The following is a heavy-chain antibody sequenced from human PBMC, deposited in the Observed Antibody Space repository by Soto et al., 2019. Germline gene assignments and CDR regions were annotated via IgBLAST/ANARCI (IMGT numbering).Heavy chain of an antibody. Sequence: QLVQSGPEVKKPGASVKVSCQASGYTFSSYTISWVRQAPGQGLEWLGWISPYNGNTKYTQKLQGRLTITTDTSTRTAYMDLRSLRSDHTAVYYCARADYGVDDYWGPGTLVTVSS. J-gene: IGHJ4*02. D-gene: IGHD3-16*01. CDR3: ARADYGVDDY. CDR2: ISPYNGNT. CDR1: GYTFSSYT. V-gene: IGHV1-18*01.